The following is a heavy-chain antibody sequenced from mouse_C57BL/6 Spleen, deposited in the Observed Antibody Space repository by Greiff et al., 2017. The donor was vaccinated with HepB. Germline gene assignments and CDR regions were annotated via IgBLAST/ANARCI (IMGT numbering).Heavy chain of an antibody. CDR1: GYTFTSYW. CDR2: INPSNGGT. D-gene: IGHD1-1*01. J-gene: IGHJ4*01. Sequence: QVQLQQSGTELVKPGASVKLSCKASGYTFTSYWMHWVKQRPGQGLEWIGNINPSNGGTNYNEKFKSKATLTVDKSSSTAYMQISSLTSEDSAVYYCARWGTTGAMDYWGQGTSVTVSS. V-gene: IGHV1-53*01. CDR3: ARWGTTGAMDY.